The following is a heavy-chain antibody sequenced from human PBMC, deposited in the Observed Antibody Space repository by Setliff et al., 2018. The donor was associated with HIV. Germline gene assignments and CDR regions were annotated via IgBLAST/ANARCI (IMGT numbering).Heavy chain of an antibody. CDR1: GGSFSGYY. Sequence: PSETLSLTCAVSGGSFSGYYWSWIRQPPGKGLEWIGEINQSGGINYNPSLKSRVTISIDTFKNQFSLNLTSVTAADTAVYYCARLGYSGSLVGAFDIWGQGTMVTVS. CDR3: ARLGYSGSLVGAFDI. V-gene: IGHV4-34*01. CDR2: INQSGGI. D-gene: IGHD1-26*01. J-gene: IGHJ3*02.